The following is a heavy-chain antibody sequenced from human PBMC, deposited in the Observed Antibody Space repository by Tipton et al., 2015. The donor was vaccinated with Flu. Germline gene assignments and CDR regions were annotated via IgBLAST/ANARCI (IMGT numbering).Heavy chain of an antibody. J-gene: IGHJ4*02. Sequence: QLVQSGAEVKKPGESLKISCKTFGYIFSSYWIGWVRQMPGKGLEWMGIIYPGDSDTSYRPSFQGQVTISVDKSSSTAYLQWSSLRASDPAMYYCARRAPDSSGFYYHFDFWGQGTQVTVSS. V-gene: IGHV5-51*01. CDR3: ARRAPDSSGFYYHFDF. D-gene: IGHD3-22*01. CDR2: IYPGDSDT. CDR1: GYIFSSYW.